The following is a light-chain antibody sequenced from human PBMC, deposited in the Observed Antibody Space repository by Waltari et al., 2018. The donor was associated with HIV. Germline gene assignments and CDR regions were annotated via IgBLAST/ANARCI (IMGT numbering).Light chain of an antibody. Sequence: QSVLTQPPSASGTPGQRVTISCSGSRSNIGTNYVYWYRQFPGTAPKLLIYRNEQRPYGVPDRFSGSKSGTSASLAISGLLSEDESDYHCATWDDSLGFWLFGGGTKLTVL. J-gene: IGLJ3*02. CDR2: RNE. CDR1: RSNIGTNY. CDR3: ATWDDSLGFWL. V-gene: IGLV1-47*01.